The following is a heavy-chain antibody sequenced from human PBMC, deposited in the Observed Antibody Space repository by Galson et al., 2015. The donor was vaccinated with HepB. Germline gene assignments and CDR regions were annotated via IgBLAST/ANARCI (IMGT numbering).Heavy chain of an antibody. V-gene: IGHV1-69*13. CDR1: GGTFSSYA. CDR2: IIPIFGTA. J-gene: IGHJ6*02. D-gene: IGHD3-3*01. Sequence: SVKVSCKASGGTFSSYAISWVRQAPGQGLEWMGGIIPIFGTANYAQKFQGRVTITADESTSTAYMELSSLRSEDTAVYYCAREQYYDFWSGYRYYYYYGMDVWGQGTKVTVSS. CDR3: AREQYYDFWSGYRYYYYYGMDV.